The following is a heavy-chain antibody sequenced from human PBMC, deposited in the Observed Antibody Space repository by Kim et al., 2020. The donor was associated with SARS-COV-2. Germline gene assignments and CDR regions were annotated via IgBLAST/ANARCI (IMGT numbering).Heavy chain of an antibody. CDR3: ARSKRITIFGVVIPTPNCFDP. D-gene: IGHD3-3*01. Sequence: ASVKVSCKASGYTFTSYAMHWVRQAPGQRLEWMGWINAGNGNTKYSQKFQGRGTITRDTSASTAYMELSSLRSEDTAVYYCARSKRITIFGVVIPTPNCFDPWGQGTLVTVS. V-gene: IGHV1-3*01. CDR1: GYTFTSYA. J-gene: IGHJ5*01. CDR2: INAGNGNT.